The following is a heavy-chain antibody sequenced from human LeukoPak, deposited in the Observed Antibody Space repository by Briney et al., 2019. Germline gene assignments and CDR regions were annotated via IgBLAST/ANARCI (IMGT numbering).Heavy chain of an antibody. Sequence: GESLKISCAASGFTFSSYGMHWVRQAPGKGLEWVAFIRYDGSNKYYADSVKGRFTISRDNSKNTLYLEMNSLRAEDTAVYYCAKDRGSSGYYDISFDYWGQGTLVTVSS. D-gene: IGHD3-22*01. CDR1: GFTFSSYG. V-gene: IGHV3-30*02. J-gene: IGHJ4*02. CDR3: AKDRGSSGYYDISFDY. CDR2: IRYDGSNK.